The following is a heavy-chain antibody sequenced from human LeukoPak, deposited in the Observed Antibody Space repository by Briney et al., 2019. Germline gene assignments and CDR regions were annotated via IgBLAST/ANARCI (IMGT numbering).Heavy chain of an antibody. CDR2: FDPEDGET. V-gene: IGHV1-24*01. Sequence: ASVKVSCKVSGYTLTELSMHWVRQAHGKGLEWMGGFDPEDGETIYAQKFQGRVTMTEDTSTDTAYMELSSLRSEDTAVYYCATAVGYYDSSGYPTGYWGQGTLVTVSS. CDR1: GYTLTELS. J-gene: IGHJ4*02. CDR3: ATAVGYYDSSGYPTGY. D-gene: IGHD3-22*01.